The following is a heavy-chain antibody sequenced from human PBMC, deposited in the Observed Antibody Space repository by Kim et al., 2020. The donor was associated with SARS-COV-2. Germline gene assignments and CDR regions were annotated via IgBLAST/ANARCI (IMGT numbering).Heavy chain of an antibody. Sequence: SETLSLTCAVYGGSFSGYYWSWIRQPPGKGLEWIGEINHSGSTNYNPSLKSRVTISVDTSKNQFSLKLSSVTAADTAVYYCARVGEASLPEKDIVVLYWFDPWGQGTLVTVSS. CDR3: ARVGEASLPEKDIVVLYWFDP. D-gene: IGHD2-21*01. J-gene: IGHJ5*02. V-gene: IGHV4-34*01. CDR2: INHSGST. CDR1: GGSFSGYY.